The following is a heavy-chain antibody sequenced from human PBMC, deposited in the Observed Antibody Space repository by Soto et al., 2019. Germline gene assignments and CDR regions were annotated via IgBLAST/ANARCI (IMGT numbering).Heavy chain of an antibody. Sequence: PSETLSLTCTVSGGSISSYYWSWIRQPPGKGLEWIGYIYYSGSTNYNPSLKSRVTISVDTSKNQFSLKLSSVTAADTPVYYWARLATVTNPSCLGRWEQGNLGTV. D-gene: IGHD4-17*01. J-gene: IGHJ4*02. CDR1: GGSISSYY. CDR2: IYYSGST. CDR3: ARLATVTNPSCLGR. V-gene: IGHV4-59*08.